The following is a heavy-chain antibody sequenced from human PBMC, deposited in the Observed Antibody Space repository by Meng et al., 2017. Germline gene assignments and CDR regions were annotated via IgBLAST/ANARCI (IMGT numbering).Heavy chain of an antibody. Sequence: EVKLVEAGGGLILPGVSLRLSCAASGFTVRSNYLSWVRQAPGKGLEWVSVIYSGGSTYYADSVKGRFTISRDNSKNTLYLQMNSLRAEDTAVYYCARGGSYYSYWGQGTLVTVSS. CDR3: ARGGSYYSY. CDR1: GFTVRSNY. D-gene: IGHD1-26*01. V-gene: IGHV3-53*01. CDR2: IYSGGST. J-gene: IGHJ4*02.